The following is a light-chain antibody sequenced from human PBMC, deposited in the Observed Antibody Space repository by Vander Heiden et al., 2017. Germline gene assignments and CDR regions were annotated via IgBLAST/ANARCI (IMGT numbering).Light chain of an antibody. J-gene: IGKJ3*01. CDR3: QQDDSYPRT. CDR2: AAS. CDR1: QGISSY. V-gene: IGKV1-8*01. Sequence: AIRMTQSPSSFSASTGDRVTITCRASQGISSYLAWYQQKPGKAPKLLIYAASTLQSGVPSRFSGSGSGTDFTLTISCLQSEDFATYYCQQDDSYPRTFGHGTKVXIK.